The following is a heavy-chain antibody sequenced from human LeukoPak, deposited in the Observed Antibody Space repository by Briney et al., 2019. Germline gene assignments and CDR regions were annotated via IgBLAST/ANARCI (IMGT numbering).Heavy chain of an antibody. V-gene: IGHV3-11*05. CDR1: GFTFSDYY. D-gene: IGHD3-22*01. J-gene: IGHJ6*02. Sequence: GGSLRLSCAASGFTFSDYYMSWIRQAPGKGLEWVSYISSSSSYTNYADSVKGRFTISRDNAKNSLYLQMNSLRAEDTAVYYCARDDPLYYDSSGYSGYGMDVWGQETTVTVSS. CDR3: ARDDPLYYDSSGYSGYGMDV. CDR2: ISSSSSYT.